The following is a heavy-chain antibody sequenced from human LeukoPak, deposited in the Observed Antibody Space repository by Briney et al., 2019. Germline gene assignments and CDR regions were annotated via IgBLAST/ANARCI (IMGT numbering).Heavy chain of an antibody. D-gene: IGHD3-9*01. CDR2: IRYDGSNK. CDR3: ATLSGLRYFDWLSYRPYYFDY. J-gene: IGHJ4*02. CDR1: GFTFRSYG. Sequence: PGGSLRLSCAASGFTFRSYGMHWVRQAPGKGLEWVAFIRYDGSNKYYAGSVKGRFTISRDNSKNTLYLQMNSLRAEDTAVYYCATLSGLRYFDWLSYRPYYFDYRGQGTLVTVSS. V-gene: IGHV3-30*02.